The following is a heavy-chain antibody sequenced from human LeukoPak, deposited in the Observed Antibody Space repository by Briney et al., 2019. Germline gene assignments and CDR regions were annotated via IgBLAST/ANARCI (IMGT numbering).Heavy chain of an antibody. V-gene: IGHV3-74*01. CDR2: IKSDGSST. CDR3: ARGGETNNWYPGYFDY. CDR1: GFTFSNYW. J-gene: IGHJ4*02. D-gene: IGHD1-1*01. Sequence: GRSLRLSCAPSGFTFSNYWMHWVRQAPGTGPVWVSRIKSDGSSTRFADSVQGRFTISRDNGKNTLYLQMDSLRAEDTAVYYCARGGETNNWYPGYFDYWGQGALVTVSS.